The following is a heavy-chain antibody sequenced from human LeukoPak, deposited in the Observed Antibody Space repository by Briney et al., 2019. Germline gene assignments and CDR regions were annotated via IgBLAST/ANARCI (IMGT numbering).Heavy chain of an antibody. V-gene: IGHV3-21*01. Sequence: PGGSLRLSCEASGFTFSTCSMNWVCQAPGKGLEWVSSISSSSTFIYYADSVKGRFTISRDNAKNSLYLQMNSLRAEDTAVYYCARDVLPLSSTSFTVATPEGFDYWGQGTLVTVSS. CDR1: GFTFSTCS. CDR2: ISSSSTFI. J-gene: IGHJ4*02. CDR3: ARDVLPLSSTSFTVATPEGFDY. D-gene: IGHD2-2*01.